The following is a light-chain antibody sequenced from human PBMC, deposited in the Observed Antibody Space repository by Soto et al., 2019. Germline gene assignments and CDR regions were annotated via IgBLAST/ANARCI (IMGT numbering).Light chain of an antibody. Sequence: EIVLTQSPGTLSSSPGERVTLSCRASQSVTSNYLAWYQQKPGQSPRLLIFGPSIRDTGLPDRFSGGGYGRDFTLTISRLEPEDSAVYYCQQYGSSPGTFGQGTKVEIK. CDR2: GPS. CDR3: QQYGSSPGT. V-gene: IGKV3-20*01. J-gene: IGKJ1*01. CDR1: QSVTSNY.